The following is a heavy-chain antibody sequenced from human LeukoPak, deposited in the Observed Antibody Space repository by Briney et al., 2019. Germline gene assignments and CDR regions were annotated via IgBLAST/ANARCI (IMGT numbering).Heavy chain of an antibody. D-gene: IGHD4-17*01. CDR1: GFTFSSYG. CDR3: ARGATVTTSTYYGMDV. J-gene: IGHJ6*02. V-gene: IGHV3-33*01. Sequence: GGSLRLSCAASGFTFSSYGMHWVRQAPGKGLEWVAVIWYDGSNKYYADSVKGRFTISRDNAKNTLYLQMNSLRAEDTAVYYCARGATVTTSTYYGMDVWGQGTTVTVSS. CDR2: IWYDGSNK.